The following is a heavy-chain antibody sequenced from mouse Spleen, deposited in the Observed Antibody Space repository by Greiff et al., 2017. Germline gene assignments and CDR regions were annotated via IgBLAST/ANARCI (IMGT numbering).Heavy chain of an antibody. CDR1: GFTFSSYG. CDR2: INSNGGST. J-gene: IGHJ4*01. D-gene: IGHD2-14*01. Sequence: EVQLVESGGGFVQPGGSLKLSCAASGFTFSSYGMSWVRQTPDKRLELVATINSNGGSTYYPDSVKGRFTISRDNARNTLYLQMSSLKSEDTAMYYCAREGYSYAMDYWGQGTSVTVSS. CDR3: AREGYSYAMDY. V-gene: IGHV5-6-3*01.